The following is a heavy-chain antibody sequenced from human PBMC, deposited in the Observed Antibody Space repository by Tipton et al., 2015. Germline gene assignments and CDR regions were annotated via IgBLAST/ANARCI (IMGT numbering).Heavy chain of an antibody. CDR2: IIPVFRTA. Sequence: QLVQSGAEVKKPGSSVKVSCKASGGPFSSFAISWVRLAPGQGLEWMGGIIPVFRTADYAQNFQGRVTITADVSTSTAYMELSSLRSEDTAVYYCAWTDDFSSAPQDSYSFYGLDVWGQGTTVTVSS. J-gene: IGHJ6*02. CDR3: AWTDDFSSAPQDSYSFYGLDV. D-gene: IGHD3-3*01. CDR1: GGPFSSFA. V-gene: IGHV1-69*01.